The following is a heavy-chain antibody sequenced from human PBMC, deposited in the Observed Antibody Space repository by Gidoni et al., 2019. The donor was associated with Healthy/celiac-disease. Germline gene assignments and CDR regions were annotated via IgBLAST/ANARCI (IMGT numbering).Heavy chain of an antibody. CDR2: INWNSGTI. J-gene: IGHJ4*02. CDR1: GFTFDDYA. CDR3: AKGSYYDRSAYFDY. Sequence: EVQLVESGGGLVQPGRSLRLSCAASGFTFDDYAMHWVRHAPGKGLEWVSSINWNSGTIDYADSLKGRFTISRDNVKNSLYLQMNSLRAEDTALYYCAKGSYYDRSAYFDYWGQGTLVTVSP. V-gene: IGHV3-9*01. D-gene: IGHD3-22*01.